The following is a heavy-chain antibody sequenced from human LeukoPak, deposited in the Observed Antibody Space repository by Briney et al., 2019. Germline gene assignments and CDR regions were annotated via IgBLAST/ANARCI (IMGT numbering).Heavy chain of an antibody. V-gene: IGHV4-38-2*02. D-gene: IGHD4-17*01. CDR1: GYSFSSAYY. CDR3: ARDGHYVAVWFDP. Sequence: PSETLSLTCSVSGYSFSSAYYWGWIRQSPGKGLEWIGSISHSGSTYYNPSLSSRVTISVDTSKNQFSLRLTSVTAADTAVYYCARDGHYVAVWFDPWGQGTLVTVSS. CDR2: ISHSGST. J-gene: IGHJ5*02.